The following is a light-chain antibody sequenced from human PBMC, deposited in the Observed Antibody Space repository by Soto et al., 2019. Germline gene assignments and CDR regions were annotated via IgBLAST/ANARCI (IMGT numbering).Light chain of an antibody. CDR3: QQYYSYPGGT. Sequence: ALRMTQSPSSFSASTGDRVTITCRASQGISSYLAWYQQKPGKAPKLLIYAASTLQSGVPSRFSGSGSGTDFTLTISCLQSEDFATYYCQQYYSYPGGTFGQGTKVEIK. J-gene: IGKJ1*01. CDR2: AAS. CDR1: QGISSY. V-gene: IGKV1-8*01.